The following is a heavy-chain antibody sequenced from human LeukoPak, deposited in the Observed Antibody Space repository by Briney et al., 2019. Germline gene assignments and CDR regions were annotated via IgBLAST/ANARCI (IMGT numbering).Heavy chain of an antibody. D-gene: IGHD6-13*01. CDR1: GFTINNNY. V-gene: IGHV3-23*01. CDR3: AKNKIAAAAYYFDY. J-gene: IGHJ4*02. CDR2: ISGSGGST. Sequence: GGSLRLSCTASGFTINNNYMSWVRQAPGKGLEWVSAISGSGGSTYYADSVKGRFTISRDNSKNTLYLQMNSLRAEDTAVYYCAKNKIAAAAYYFDYWGQGTLVTVSS.